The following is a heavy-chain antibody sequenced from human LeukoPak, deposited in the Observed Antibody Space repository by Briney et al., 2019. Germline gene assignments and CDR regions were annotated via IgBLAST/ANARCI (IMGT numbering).Heavy chain of an antibody. CDR2: INHSGST. Sequence: SETLSLTCAVYGGSFSGYYWSWIRQPPGKGLEWIGEINHSGSTNYNPSLKSRVTISVDTSKNQFSLKLSSVTAADTAVYYCARGIAGRRYYYYYMDVWGKGTTVTVSS. D-gene: IGHD6-6*01. V-gene: IGHV4-34*01. CDR3: ARGIAGRRYYYYYMDV. J-gene: IGHJ6*03. CDR1: GGSFSGYY.